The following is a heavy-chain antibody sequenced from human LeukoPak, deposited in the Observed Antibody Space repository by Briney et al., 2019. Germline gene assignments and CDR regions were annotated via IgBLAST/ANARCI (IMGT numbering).Heavy chain of an antibody. V-gene: IGHV3-53*01. J-gene: IGHJ5*02. Sequence: GFLRLSCAASGLTVSSNYMSWVRQAPGKGLEWVSVIYSDDSTYYADSVRGRFTISRDNSKNTLYLQMNSLRAEDTAVYYCAAGITIFGGNWFDPWGQGTLVTVSS. CDR2: IYSDDST. CDR3: AAGITIFGGNWFDP. CDR1: GLTVSSNY. D-gene: IGHD3-3*01.